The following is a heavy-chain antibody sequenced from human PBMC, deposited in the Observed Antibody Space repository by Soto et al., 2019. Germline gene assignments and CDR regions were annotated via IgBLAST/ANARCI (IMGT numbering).Heavy chain of an antibody. CDR2: IYYSGST. J-gene: IGHJ6*02. CDR3: ARDLGEKQPGESGYYYYYGMDV. CDR1: GGSISSYY. D-gene: IGHD2-21*01. V-gene: IGHV4-59*01. Sequence: SETLSLTCTVSGGSISSYYWSWIRQPPGKGLEWIGYIYYSGSTNYNPSLKSRVTISVDTSKNQFSLKLSSVTAADTAVYYCARDLGEKQPGESGYYYYYGMDVWGQGTTVTVSS.